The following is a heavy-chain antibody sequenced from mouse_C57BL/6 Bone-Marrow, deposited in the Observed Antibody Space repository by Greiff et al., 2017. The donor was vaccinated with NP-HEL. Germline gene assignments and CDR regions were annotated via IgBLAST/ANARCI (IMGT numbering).Heavy chain of an antibody. CDR1: GYTFTDYN. V-gene: IGHV1-18*01. D-gene: IGHD1-1*01. J-gene: IGHJ4*01. CDR3: ARSGVLRDYDAMDY. CDR2: INPNNGGT. Sequence: VQLQQSGPELVKPGASVKIPCKASGYTFTDYNMDWVQQSHGKSLEWIGDINPNNGGTIYNQKFKGKATLTVDKSSSTAYMELRSLTSEDTAVYDCARSGVLRDYDAMDYWGQGTSVTVSS.